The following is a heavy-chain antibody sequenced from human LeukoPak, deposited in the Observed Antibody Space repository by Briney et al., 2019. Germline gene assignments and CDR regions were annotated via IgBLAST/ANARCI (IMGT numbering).Heavy chain of an antibody. V-gene: IGHV4-59*08. CDR3: ARGAGSSDDYYYGLDV. CDR2: IYYSGST. Sequence: SETLSLTCTVSGGSIRSYYWSWIRQPPGKGLEWIGYIYYSGSTNYNPSLKSRVTISVDTSKNQFSLKLSSVTAADTAVYYCARGAGSSDDYYYGLDVWGQGNTVTVSS. J-gene: IGHJ6*02. CDR1: GGSIRSYY. D-gene: IGHD3-10*01.